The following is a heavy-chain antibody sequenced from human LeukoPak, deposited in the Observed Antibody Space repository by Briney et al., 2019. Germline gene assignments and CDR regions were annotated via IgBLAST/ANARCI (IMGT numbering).Heavy chain of an antibody. V-gene: IGHV3-11*01. CDR3: ARDSDLRYFDWLLSNTFPYFEY. Sequence: GGSLRLSCAASGFTFNDYYMSWIRQAPGKGLERVSYISGSGSPIYYADSVKGRFTISRDNAKNSLYLQMNSLRGEDTAVYYCARDSDLRYFDWLLSNTFPYFEYWGQGTLVTVSS. D-gene: IGHD3-9*01. J-gene: IGHJ4*02. CDR2: ISGSGSPI. CDR1: GFTFNDYY.